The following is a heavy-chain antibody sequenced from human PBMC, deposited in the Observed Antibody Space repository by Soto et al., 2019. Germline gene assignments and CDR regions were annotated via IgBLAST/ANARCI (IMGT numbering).Heavy chain of an antibody. Sequence: QVQLQESGPGLVKPSETLSLTCAVSGASIRSYHWSWIRQPAGKGLEWIGRMQHTGNTNYNPSLKSRVTMSVDTSKNQISLKMTSVTAADTAVYFCAKDVSSRRWFDPWGQGIRVIVSS. V-gene: IGHV4-4*07. J-gene: IGHJ5*02. CDR1: GASIRSYH. D-gene: IGHD3-16*01. CDR2: MQHTGNT. CDR3: AKDVSSRRWFDP.